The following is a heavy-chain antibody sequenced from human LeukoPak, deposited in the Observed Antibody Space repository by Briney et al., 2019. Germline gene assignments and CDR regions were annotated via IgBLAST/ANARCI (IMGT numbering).Heavy chain of an antibody. CDR3: ARSSGTYHFDY. CDR2: ISSSGTTI. J-gene: IGHJ4*02. V-gene: IGHV3-48*03. D-gene: IGHD1-26*01. CDR1: GFTFSSYE. Sequence: GSLRLSCAASGFTFSSYEMNWVRQAPGKGLEWVSYISSSGTTIYYADSVKGRFTISRDNAKNSLFLQVNSLRAEDTAVYYCARSSGTYHFDYWGQGTLVTVSS.